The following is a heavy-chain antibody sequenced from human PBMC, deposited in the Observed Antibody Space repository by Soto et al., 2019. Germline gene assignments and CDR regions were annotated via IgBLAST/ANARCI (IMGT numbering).Heavy chain of an antibody. Sequence: EVQMLESGGGLVQPGGSLRLSCVASGFTFRSYSTNWVRQAPGKGLEWVSTISGSADRTYYADSVKGRFTISRDNSKNTLSLQMNSLRAEDTAVYYCAKSGQSSWVKMEVWGQGTTVIVSS. CDR1: GFTFRSYS. V-gene: IGHV3-23*01. D-gene: IGHD2-2*01. CDR3: AKSGQSSWVKMEV. J-gene: IGHJ6*02. CDR2: ISGSADRT.